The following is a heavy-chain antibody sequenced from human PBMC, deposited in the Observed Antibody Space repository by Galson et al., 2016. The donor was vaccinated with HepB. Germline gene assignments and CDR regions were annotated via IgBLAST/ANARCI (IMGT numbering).Heavy chain of an antibody. Sequence: SLRLSCAASGFIFSTYGMHWVRQAPGKGLEWVAVIWYDGSNKYYADSVKGRFTISRDNSKNTLYLQMSSLRAEDTAVYYCARDKGGWQWLVEFDYWGQGTLVTVSS. J-gene: IGHJ4*02. CDR1: GFIFSTYG. V-gene: IGHV3-33*01. CDR3: ARDKGGWQWLVEFDY. D-gene: IGHD6-19*01. CDR2: IWYDGSNK.